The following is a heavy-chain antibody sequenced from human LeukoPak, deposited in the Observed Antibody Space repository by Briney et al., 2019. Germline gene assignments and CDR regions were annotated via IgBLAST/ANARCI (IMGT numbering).Heavy chain of an antibody. V-gene: IGHV1-69*13. Sequence: SVKVSCKASGGTFSSYAISWVRQAPGQGLEWMGGIIPIFGTANYAQKFQGRVTITVDESTSTAYMELSSLRSEDTAVYYCAFRGNGPYYFDYWGQGTLVTVSS. J-gene: IGHJ4*02. CDR2: IIPIFGTA. D-gene: IGHD3-10*01. CDR1: GGTFSSYA. CDR3: AFRGNGPYYFDY.